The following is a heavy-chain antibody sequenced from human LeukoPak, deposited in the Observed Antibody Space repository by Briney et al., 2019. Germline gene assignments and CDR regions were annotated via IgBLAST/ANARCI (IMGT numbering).Heavy chain of an antibody. V-gene: IGHV4-59*01. CDR1: GGSISSYY. Sequence: PSETLSLTCTVSGGSISSYYWSWIRQPPGKGLEWIGYIYYSGSTNYNPSLKSRVTISVDTSKNQFSLKLSSVTAADTAVYYCARHGSSSLRAGYYYYMDVWGKGTTVTVSS. D-gene: IGHD6-6*01. J-gene: IGHJ6*03. CDR3: ARHGSSSLRAGYYYYMDV. CDR2: IYYSGST.